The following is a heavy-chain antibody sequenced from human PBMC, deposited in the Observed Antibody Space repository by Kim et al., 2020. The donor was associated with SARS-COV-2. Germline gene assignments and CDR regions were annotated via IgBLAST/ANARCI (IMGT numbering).Heavy chain of an antibody. J-gene: IGHJ5*02. V-gene: IGHV3-30*01. D-gene: IGHD6-6*01. Sequence: VKGRFTISRDNSKNTLYLQMNSLRAEDTAVYYCAREGVYEYSSSSPWFDPWGQGTLVTVSS. CDR3: AREGVYEYSSSSPWFDP.